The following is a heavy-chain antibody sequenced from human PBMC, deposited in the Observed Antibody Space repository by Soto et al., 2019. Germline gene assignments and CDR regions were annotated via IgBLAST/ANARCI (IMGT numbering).Heavy chain of an antibody. CDR2: IYYSGST. CDR3: ARVVYALGDFWSGYYSGLGWAYYYFDC. Sequence: SETLSLTCTVSGGSISSGGYYWSWIRQHPGKGLEWIGYIYYSGSTYYNPSLKSRVTISVDTSKNQFSLKLSSVTAADTAVYYCARVVYALGDFWSGYYSGLGWAYYYFDCWGQGTLVTVSS. J-gene: IGHJ4*02. V-gene: IGHV4-31*03. CDR1: GGSISSGGYY. D-gene: IGHD3-3*01.